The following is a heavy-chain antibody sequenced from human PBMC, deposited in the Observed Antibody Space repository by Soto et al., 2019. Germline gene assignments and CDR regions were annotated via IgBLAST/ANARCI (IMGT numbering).Heavy chain of an antibody. D-gene: IGHD6-25*01. CDR3: ARERSAYLDS. J-gene: IGHJ4*02. CDR1: GYTFSSYD. CDR2: MNPNSGNT. V-gene: IGHV1-8*01. Sequence: QVQLVQSGAEVKKPGASVKVSCKASGYTFSSYDVNWVRRATGQGLEWMAWMNPNSGNTGYAQKFQGRVTMTRNTSISTVYRELSSLRSEDKAVYYCARERSAYLDSWGQGTLVTVSS.